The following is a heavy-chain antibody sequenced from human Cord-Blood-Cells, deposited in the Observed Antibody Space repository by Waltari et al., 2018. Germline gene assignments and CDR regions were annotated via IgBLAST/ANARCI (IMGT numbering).Heavy chain of an antibody. CDR2: IYYRGIT. V-gene: IGHV4-39*01. CDR3: ARLQQQLVLYWYFDL. CDR1: GGSISSSSYY. J-gene: IGHJ2*01. D-gene: IGHD6-13*01. Sequence: QLQLQESGPGLVKPSETLSLTCTVSGGSISSSSYYWGWIRQPPGKGLEWIGSIYYRGITYYNPSRKSRVTISVDTSKNQFSLKLSSVTAADTAVYYCARLQQQLVLYWYFDLWGRGTLVTVSS.